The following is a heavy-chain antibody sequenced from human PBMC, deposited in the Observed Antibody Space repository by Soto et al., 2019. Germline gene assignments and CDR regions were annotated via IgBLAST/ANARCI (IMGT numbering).Heavy chain of an antibody. CDR1: GGSISSGGYY. J-gene: IGHJ6*02. CDR3: ARRYSGPSRGLDF. D-gene: IGHD6-6*01. Sequence: SETLSLTCTVSGGSISSGGYYWTWIRQHPGKGLEWIGYIYYTGSAYYNPSLKTRLTLSIDTSRSQFSLKLSSVTTADTAVYYCARRYSGPSRGLDFWGQGTTVTVSS. V-gene: IGHV4-31*03. CDR2: IYYTGSA.